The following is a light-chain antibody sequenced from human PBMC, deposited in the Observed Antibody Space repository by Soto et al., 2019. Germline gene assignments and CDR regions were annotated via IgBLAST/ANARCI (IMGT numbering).Light chain of an antibody. J-gene: IGKJ1*01. CDR2: GAS. V-gene: IGKV3D-15*01. CDR1: QRITSTY. CDR3: QQYTNWPKT. Sequence: EIVLTQSPGTLSLSPGERATLSCRASQRITSTYLAWYQQKRGQAPRLLIYGASTRATGIPERFSGSGSGTEFTLTISSLQSEDFAVYYCQQYTNWPKTFGQGTKVDIK.